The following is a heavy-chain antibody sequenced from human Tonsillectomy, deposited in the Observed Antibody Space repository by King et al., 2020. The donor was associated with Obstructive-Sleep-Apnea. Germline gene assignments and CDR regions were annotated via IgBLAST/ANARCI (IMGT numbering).Heavy chain of an antibody. CDR3: AKDNSNWSFDY. Sequence: VQLVESGGGVVQPGGSLRLSCAASGFTFSSSCMHWVRQAPGKGREGVTVIRDDGSNVYYADSVKGRFSVARDNSKNALFLQMNNLSAEDTAVYYCAKDNSNWSFDYWGQGILVTVSS. D-gene: IGHD6-6*01. CDR2: IRDDGSNV. V-gene: IGHV3-30*02. CDR1: GFTFSSSC. J-gene: IGHJ4*02.